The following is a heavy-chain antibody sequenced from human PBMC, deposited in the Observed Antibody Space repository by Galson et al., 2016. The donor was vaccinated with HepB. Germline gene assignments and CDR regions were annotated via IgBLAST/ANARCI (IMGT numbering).Heavy chain of an antibody. D-gene: IGHD1-7*01. Sequence: SLRLSCAASGFTFSTYAMNWVRQAPGKGLQWVSYISSSSAFIYYADSVKGRFTVSRDSARNSLYLQMNSLRAEDTAVYYCARDRYWNYGPYYYAMDVWGQGTTVTVSS. CDR2: ISSSSAFI. J-gene: IGHJ6*02. V-gene: IGHV3-21*01. CDR3: ARDRYWNYGPYYYAMDV. CDR1: GFTFSTYA.